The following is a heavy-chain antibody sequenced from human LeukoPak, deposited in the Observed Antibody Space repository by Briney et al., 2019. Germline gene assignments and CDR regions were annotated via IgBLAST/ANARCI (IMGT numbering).Heavy chain of an antibody. D-gene: IGHD1-1*01. CDR2: ISSSSSTI. J-gene: IGHJ4*02. CDR3: AKDEGTGTWDY. Sequence: PGGSLRLSCAASGFTFSTYSMNWVRRAPGKGLEWISYISSSSSTIYYADSVKGRFTISRDNAKNSLYLQMNSLRAEDTAVYYCAKDEGTGTWDYWGQGTLVTVSS. V-gene: IGHV3-48*01. CDR1: GFTFSTYS.